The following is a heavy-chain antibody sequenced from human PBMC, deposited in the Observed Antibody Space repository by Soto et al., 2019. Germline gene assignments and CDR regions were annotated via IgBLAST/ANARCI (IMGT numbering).Heavy chain of an antibody. Sequence: GGSLRLSCAASGFTFSNYGMHWVRQAPGKGLEWVAFISDDGSNKYYADSMKGRFTMSRDNSKSTLYLQMNSLRVEDTAVYYCPQRRHVLRFLEWSSGMEVWGQGPTVTVSS. J-gene: IGHJ6*02. CDR2: ISDDGSNK. V-gene: IGHV3-30*03. D-gene: IGHD3-3*01. CDR3: PQRRHVLRFLEWSSGMEV. CDR1: GFTFSNYG.